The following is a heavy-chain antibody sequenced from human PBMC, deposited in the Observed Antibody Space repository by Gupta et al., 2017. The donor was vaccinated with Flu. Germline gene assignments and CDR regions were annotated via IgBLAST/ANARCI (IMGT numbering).Heavy chain of an antibody. Sequence: QVQLQQWGAGLLKPSETLSLTCAVYGGSFSGYYWSWIRQPPGKGLEWIGEINHSGSTNYNPSLKSRVTISVDTSKNQFSLKLSSVTAADTAVYYCARLRVVIIYYYGMDVWGQGTTVTVSS. CDR2: INHSGST. J-gene: IGHJ6*02. CDR1: GGSFSGYY. D-gene: IGHD3-3*01. CDR3: ARLRVVIIYYYGMDV. V-gene: IGHV4-34*01.